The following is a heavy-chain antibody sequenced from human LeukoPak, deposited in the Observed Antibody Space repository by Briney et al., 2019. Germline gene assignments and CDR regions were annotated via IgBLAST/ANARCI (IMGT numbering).Heavy chain of an antibody. Sequence: GASVKVSCKASGYTFTSYYMHWVRQAPGQGLEWMGGIIPIFGTANYAQKFQGRVTITTDESTSTAYMELSSLRSEDTAVYYCAREDRYSSGPFDYWGQGTLVTVSS. CDR1: GYTFTSYY. CDR2: IIPIFGTA. D-gene: IGHD6-19*01. CDR3: AREDRYSSGPFDY. J-gene: IGHJ4*02. V-gene: IGHV1-69*05.